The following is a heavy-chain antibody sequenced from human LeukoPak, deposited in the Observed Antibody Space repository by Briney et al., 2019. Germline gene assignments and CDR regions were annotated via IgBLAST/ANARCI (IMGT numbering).Heavy chain of an antibody. Sequence: GGSLRLSCAASRFSFSTYAMHWVRQAPGKGLEYVSAISINGGSTYYANSVMGRFTISRDNSKNTLYLQMNSLRAEDTAVYYCAKDARGDGGWYGFGGQIFHGMDVWGQGTTVTVSS. CDR1: RFSFSTYA. D-gene: IGHD6-19*01. CDR3: AKDARGDGGWYGFGGQIFHGMDV. J-gene: IGHJ6*02. V-gene: IGHV3-64*01. CDR2: ISINGGST.